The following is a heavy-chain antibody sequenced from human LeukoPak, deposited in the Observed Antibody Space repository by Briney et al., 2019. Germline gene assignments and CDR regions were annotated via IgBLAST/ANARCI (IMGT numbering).Heavy chain of an antibody. J-gene: IGHJ6*04. CDR3: ARDRVLLWFGESWD. V-gene: IGHV1-2*02. CDR2: INPHSGGT. CDR1: GYTFTGYY. Sequence: ASVKVSCKASGYTFTGYYMHWVRQAPGQGLEWMGWINPHSGGTNYAQKFQGRVTMTRDTSISTAYMELSRLRSDDTAVYYCARDRVLLWFGESWDWGKGTTVTVSS. D-gene: IGHD3-10*01.